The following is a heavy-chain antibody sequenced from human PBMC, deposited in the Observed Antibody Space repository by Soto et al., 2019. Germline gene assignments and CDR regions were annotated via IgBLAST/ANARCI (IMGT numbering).Heavy chain of an antibody. V-gene: IGHV1-3*01. Sequence: QVQLVQSGAEVKKPGDSVKVSCKASGYTFTRYTMHWVRQAPGQRPEWMGWINAGNGNTEYSQRFQDRVSVTRDTSASTAYMELSSLRSEDTAMYYCARLHYGDYVGDYWGQGTLVTVSS. J-gene: IGHJ4*02. D-gene: IGHD4-17*01. CDR1: GYTFTRYT. CDR2: INAGNGNT. CDR3: ARLHYGDYVGDY.